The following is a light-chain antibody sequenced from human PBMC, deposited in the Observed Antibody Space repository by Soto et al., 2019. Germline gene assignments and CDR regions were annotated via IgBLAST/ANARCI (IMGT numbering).Light chain of an antibody. CDR2: DVS. CDR3: CSYAGSYTL. Sequence: QSALTQPRSVSGSPGQSVTISCTGTSSDVGGYNYVSWYQQHPGEAPKLMIYDVSKRPSGVPDRFSGSKSGNTASLTISGLQAEDEADYYCCSYAGSYTLFGGGTQLTVL. CDR1: SSDVGGYNY. J-gene: IGLJ2*01. V-gene: IGLV2-11*01.